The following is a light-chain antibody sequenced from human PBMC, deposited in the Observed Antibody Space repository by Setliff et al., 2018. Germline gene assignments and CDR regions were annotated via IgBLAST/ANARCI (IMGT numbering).Light chain of an antibody. J-gene: IGLJ1*01. CDR1: NIGSKS. CDR2: YDS. V-gene: IGLV3-21*04. Sequence: SYELTQPPSVSVAPGKTARITCGGNNIGSKSVHWYQQKPGQAPVLAIYYDSDRPSGIPERFSGSNSGNTATLTISRVEAGDEADYYCQVWDSGSDRRVFGTGTKVTVL. CDR3: QVWDSGSDRRV.